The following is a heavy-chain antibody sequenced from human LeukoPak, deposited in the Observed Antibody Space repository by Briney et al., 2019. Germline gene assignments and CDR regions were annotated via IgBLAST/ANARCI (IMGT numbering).Heavy chain of an antibody. CDR1: GGSISSSSYY. J-gene: IGHJ4*02. CDR2: IYYSGST. CDR3: ARHSEYYDFWSGYSPADY. D-gene: IGHD3-3*01. V-gene: IGHV4-39*01. Sequence: SETLSLTCTVSGGSISSSSYYSGWTRQPPGKGLEWIGSIYYSGSTYYTPSLKSRVTISVDTSKNQFSLKLSSVTAADTAVYYCARHSEYYDFWSGYSPADYWGQGTLVTVSS.